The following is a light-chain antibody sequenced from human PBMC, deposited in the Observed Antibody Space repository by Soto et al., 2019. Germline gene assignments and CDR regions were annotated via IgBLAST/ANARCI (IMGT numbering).Light chain of an antibody. CDR2: ATS. V-gene: IGKV1-6*01. CDR1: QGIRND. J-gene: IGKJ1*01. Sequence: AIQMTQSPCSLSASVGDRVTITCRASQGIRNDLGWYQQRPGKAPKLLIYATSNLQSGVPSRFSGSGSGTDFTLTISSLQPEDFATYYCLQDYNYPRTFGQGTKVEIK. CDR3: LQDYNYPRT.